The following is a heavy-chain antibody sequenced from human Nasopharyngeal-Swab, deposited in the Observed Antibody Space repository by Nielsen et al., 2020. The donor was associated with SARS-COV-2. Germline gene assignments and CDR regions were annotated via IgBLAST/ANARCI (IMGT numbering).Heavy chain of an antibody. D-gene: IGHD1-1*01. V-gene: IGHV4-4*02. CDR2: IYHSGST. CDR3: ARGSSDNVPYFDY. J-gene: IGHJ4*02. Sequence: WIRQPPGKGLEWIGEIYHSGSTNYNPSLKSRVTISVDKSKNQFSLKLSSVTAADTAVYYCARGSSDNVPYFDYWGQGTLVTVSS.